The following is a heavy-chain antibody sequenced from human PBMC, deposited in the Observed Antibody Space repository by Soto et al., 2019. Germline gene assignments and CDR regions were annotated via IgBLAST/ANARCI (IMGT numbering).Heavy chain of an antibody. CDR1: RYTFTDYY. CDR2: INPDSGGT. D-gene: IGHD2-2*01. CDR3: AIRTGQLAIISEFDGDWFFEV. J-gene: IGHJ2*01. V-gene: IGHV1-2*02. Sequence: ASVKVSCKASRYTFTDYYIHWVRQAPVQGLEWVGWINPDSGGTNLAQRFQGRVTMTSDTSINTAYMELSSLRSDDTAVYYCAIRTGQLAIISEFDGDWFFEVWGRGTLVTVSS.